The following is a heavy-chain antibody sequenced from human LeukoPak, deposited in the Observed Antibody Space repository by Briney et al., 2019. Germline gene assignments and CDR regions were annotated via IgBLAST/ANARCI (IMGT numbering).Heavy chain of an antibody. Sequence: SETLSLTCAVYGGSFSGYYWSWIRQPPGKGLEWIGEINHSGSTNYNPSLKSRVTISVDTSKNQFSLKLSSVTAADTAVYYCAREVVVPAVRNYYYGMDVWGQGTTVTVSS. CDR1: GGSFSGYY. V-gene: IGHV4-34*01. D-gene: IGHD2-2*01. CDR2: INHSGST. J-gene: IGHJ6*02. CDR3: AREVVVPAVRNYYYGMDV.